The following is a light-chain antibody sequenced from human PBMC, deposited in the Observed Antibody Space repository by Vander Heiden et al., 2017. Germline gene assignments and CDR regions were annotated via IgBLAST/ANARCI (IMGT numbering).Light chain of an antibody. CDR1: QSVLYSSNNKDY. J-gene: IGKJ1*01. Sequence: DLVMTQSPDSLALSLGERATIHFKSSQSVLYSSNNKDYLAWYQQKPGQPPKLLIYWASTRESGVPDRFSASGSGTDFTLTISSLQAEDVAVYYCLQYYNIPRTFGQGTKVEIK. V-gene: IGKV4-1*01. CDR2: WAS. CDR3: LQYYNIPRT.